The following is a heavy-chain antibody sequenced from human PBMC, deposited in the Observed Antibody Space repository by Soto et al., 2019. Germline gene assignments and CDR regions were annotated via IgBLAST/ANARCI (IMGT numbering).Heavy chain of an antibody. CDR2: IKSKTDGGTT. D-gene: IGHD6-13*01. V-gene: IGHV3-15*07. J-gene: IGHJ4*02. CDR1: GFTFTNAW. Sequence: GGSLRLSCAASGFTFTNAWINWVRQAPGKGLGWVGRIKSKTDGGTTDYAEPVKGRFAISRDDSNNMVYLQMNSLKIEDTAVYYCAPAFGIAASYWGQGTLVTVSS. CDR3: APAFGIAASY.